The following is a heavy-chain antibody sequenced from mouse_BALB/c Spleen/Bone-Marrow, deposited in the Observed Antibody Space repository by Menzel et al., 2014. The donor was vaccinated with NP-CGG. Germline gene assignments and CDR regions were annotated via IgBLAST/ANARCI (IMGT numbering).Heavy chain of an antibody. CDR2: IWSGGST. CDR3: ASNWDYAMDY. J-gene: IGHJ4*01. D-gene: IGHD4-1*01. Sequence: VQLQQSGPGLVQPSQRLSITCTVSGFSLTSYGVHWVRQSPGKGLEWLGVIWSGGSTDYNAAFISRLSITKDNSKSQVFFRMNSLQANDTAIYYCASNWDYAMDYWGQGTSVTVSS. CDR1: GFSLTSYG. V-gene: IGHV2-2*02.